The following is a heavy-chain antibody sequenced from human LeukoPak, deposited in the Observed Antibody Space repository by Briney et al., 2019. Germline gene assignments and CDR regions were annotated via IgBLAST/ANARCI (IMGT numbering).Heavy chain of an antibody. CDR3: ARDRSHGSGSRQSPADV. J-gene: IGHJ6*04. Sequence: PGGTLTLSCAASGFTFSSYAMSWLRQAPGKGLEWVSAISGSGGSNYYADPGRGRITTARDNYKNTLYLQMNSLRAEDTAVYYCARDRSHGSGSRQSPADVWGKGTTVTVSS. CDR1: GFTFSSYA. D-gene: IGHD3-10*01. CDR2: ISGSGGSN. V-gene: IGHV3-23*01.